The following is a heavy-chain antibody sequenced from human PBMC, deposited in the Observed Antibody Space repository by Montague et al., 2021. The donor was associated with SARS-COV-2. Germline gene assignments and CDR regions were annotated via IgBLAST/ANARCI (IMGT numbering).Heavy chain of an antibody. V-gene: IGHV4-39*01. J-gene: IGHJ3*02. D-gene: IGHD3-10*01. CDR2: IYYTGST. CDR1: GGSVSSGSYY. CDR3: ARHITGSGNAFDI. Sequence: SDTLSLTCTVSGGSVSSGSYYWGWLRQPPGKGLEWFGSIYYTGSTYYNPSLKSRVTISVDTSKNQFSLKLSSVTAADTAVYYCARHITGSGNAFDIWGQGTMVTVSS.